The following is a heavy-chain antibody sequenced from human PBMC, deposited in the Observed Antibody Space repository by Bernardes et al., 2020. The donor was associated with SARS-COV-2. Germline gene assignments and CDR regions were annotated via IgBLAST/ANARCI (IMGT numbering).Heavy chain of an antibody. CDR1: GGSVRSDSYY. CDR2: YYYSRNT. J-gene: IGHJ4*02. CDR3: ARWPYYYDSSGLDY. D-gene: IGHD3-22*01. V-gene: IGHV4-61*01. Sequence: SETLSLTCTVSGGSVRSDSYYWSWIPQPKGKELEWIRYYYYSRNTNYNPSLKSRVTISVDTSKNQFSLKLSSVTAADTAVYYCARWPYYYDSSGLDYWGRGTLVTV.